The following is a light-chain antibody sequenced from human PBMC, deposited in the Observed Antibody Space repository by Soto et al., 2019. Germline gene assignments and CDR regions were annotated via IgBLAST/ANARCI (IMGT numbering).Light chain of an antibody. V-gene: IGKV1-39*01. CDR2: GAS. Sequence: DIQMTQSPSSLSASVGDRVTITCRASQSVGTYLNWYQQKPGKAPKVLIFGASTLQSGVPSRFSGSGSVTDFTLSISSLQPEDSAIYYCQQCDTNPYAFGQGTKLEI. CDR1: QSVGTY. J-gene: IGKJ2*01. CDR3: QQCDTNPYA.